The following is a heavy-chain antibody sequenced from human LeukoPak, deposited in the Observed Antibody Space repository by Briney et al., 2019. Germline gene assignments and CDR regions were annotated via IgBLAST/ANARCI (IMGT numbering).Heavy chain of an antibody. J-gene: IGHJ4*02. D-gene: IGHD6-19*01. V-gene: IGHV1-46*01. Sequence: ASVKVSCKASGYTFISYYIHWVRQAPGQGLEWMGIINPSGGSTSYAQKFQGRVTLTRDTSTSTVYMELSSLRSEDTAVYYCARDVGSGWYYFDYWGQGTLVTVSS. CDR1: GYTFISYY. CDR2: INPSGGST. CDR3: ARDVGSGWYYFDY.